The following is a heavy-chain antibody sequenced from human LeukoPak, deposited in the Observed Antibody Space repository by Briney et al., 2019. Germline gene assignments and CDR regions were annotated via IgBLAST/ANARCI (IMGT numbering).Heavy chain of an antibody. CDR2: IHYSGST. J-gene: IGHJ4*02. CDR1: GGPISTYY. Sequence: SETLSLTCTVSGGPISTYYWSWIRQPPRHGLEWIGYIHYSGSTNCNPSLKSRVTISVDTSKNQFSLKLSSVTAADTAVYYCARGYFDNSGYSAPFHYWGQGTLVTVSS. CDR3: ARGYFDNSGYSAPFHY. D-gene: IGHD3-22*01. V-gene: IGHV4-59*01.